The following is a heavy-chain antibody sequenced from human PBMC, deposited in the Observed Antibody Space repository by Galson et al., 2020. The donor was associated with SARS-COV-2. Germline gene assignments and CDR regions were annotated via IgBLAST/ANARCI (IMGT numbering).Heavy chain of an antibody. CDR3: AREGLEITFGGVIVSYYFDY. CDR2: IWYDGSNK. J-gene: IGHJ4*02. Sequence: GESLKISCAASGFTFSRYGMHWVRQAPGKGLEWVAVIWYDGSNKYYADSVKGRFTISRDNSKNTLYLQMNSLRAEDTAVYYCAREGLEITFGGVIVSYYFDYWGQGTLVTVSS. V-gene: IGHV3-33*01. CDR1: GFTFSRYG. D-gene: IGHD3-16*02.